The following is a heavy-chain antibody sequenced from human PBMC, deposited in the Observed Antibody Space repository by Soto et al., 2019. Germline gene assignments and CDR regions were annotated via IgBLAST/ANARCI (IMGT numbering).Heavy chain of an antibody. CDR2: IIPILGIA. CDR1: GGTFSSYT. CDR3: ASQVGYCSGGSCYGSIVY. J-gene: IGHJ4*02. Sequence: SVKVSCKASGGTFSSYTISWVRQAPGQGLEWMGRIIPILGIANYAQKFQGRVTITADKSTSTAYMELSSLRSEDTAVYYCASQVGYCSGGSCYGSIVYWGQGTLVTVSS. D-gene: IGHD2-15*01. V-gene: IGHV1-69*02.